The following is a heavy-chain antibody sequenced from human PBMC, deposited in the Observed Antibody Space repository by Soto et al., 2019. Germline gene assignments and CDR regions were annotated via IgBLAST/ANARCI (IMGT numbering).Heavy chain of an antibody. CDR1: GYTFTNYY. Sequence: ASVEVSCKXSGYTFTNYYVHWVRQAPGQGLEWMGVINPSGGDTNYAQNFQGRVSMTSDTSTSTIYMELSSLRSEDTAVYYCARDYYLGSGCFDYWGQGTLVTVSS. CDR2: INPSGGDT. CDR3: ARDYYLGSGCFDY. J-gene: IGHJ4*02. D-gene: IGHD3-22*01. V-gene: IGHV1-46*01.